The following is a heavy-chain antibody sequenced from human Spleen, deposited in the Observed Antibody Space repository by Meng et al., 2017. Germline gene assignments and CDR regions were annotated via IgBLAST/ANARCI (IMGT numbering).Heavy chain of an antibody. D-gene: IGHD2-2*01. CDR1: GGIFSNYV. CDR3: ARKAGNCISTTCYSLDY. Sequence: SVKVSCKALGGIFSNYVIGWVRQAPGQGLEWMGGINAVFGTTNYAQKFQDRVTITSDESTSTVYMELTRLTSEDTAVYFCARKAGNCISTTCYSLDYWGEGTLVTVSS. V-gene: IGHV1-69*13. J-gene: IGHJ4*02. CDR2: INAVFGTT.